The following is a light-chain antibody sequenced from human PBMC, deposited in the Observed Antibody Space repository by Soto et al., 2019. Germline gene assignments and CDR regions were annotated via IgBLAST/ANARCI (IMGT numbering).Light chain of an antibody. J-gene: IGLJ2*01. CDR2: GVS. CDR1: SSDVGYYNS. CDR3: SSYPSSETHVL. V-gene: IGLV2-14*03. Sequence: QSALTQPASVSGSPGQSITISCTGTSSDVGYYNSVSWYQRHPGKVPKLLIYGVSSRPSGVSNRFSGSKSGNTASLTISGLQAEDEADYYCSSYPSSETHVLFGGGTKLTVL.